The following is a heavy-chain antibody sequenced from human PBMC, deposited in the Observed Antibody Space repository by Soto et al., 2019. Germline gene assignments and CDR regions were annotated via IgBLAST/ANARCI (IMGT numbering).Heavy chain of an antibody. CDR1: GGSISSSNW. V-gene: IGHV4-4*02. CDR2: IYHSGST. J-gene: IGHJ4*02. Sequence: QVQLQESGPGLVKPSGTLSLTCAVSGGSISSSNWWSWVRQPPGKGLQWIGEIYHSGSTNYIPSLKSRVTISVDQSRNQFSLKLSSVPAADTAVYYCARRWGEGRVDYWGQGTLVTVSS. D-gene: IGHD3-10*01. CDR3: ARRWGEGRVDY.